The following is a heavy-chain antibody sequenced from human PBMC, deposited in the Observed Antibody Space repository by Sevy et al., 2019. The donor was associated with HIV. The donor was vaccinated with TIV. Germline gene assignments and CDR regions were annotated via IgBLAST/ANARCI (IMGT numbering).Heavy chain of an antibody. CDR1: GFTFSSYW. CDR2: INSDGSST. CDR3: ARDGEYSYGYYYYGMDV. Sequence: GGSLRLSCAASGFTFSSYWMHWVRQAPGKGLVWVSRINSDGSSTSYADSVKGRFTISRDNAKNTQYLQMNSLRAEETAVYYCARDGEYSYGYYYYGMDVWGQRTTVTVSS. D-gene: IGHD5-18*01. J-gene: IGHJ6*02. V-gene: IGHV3-74*01.